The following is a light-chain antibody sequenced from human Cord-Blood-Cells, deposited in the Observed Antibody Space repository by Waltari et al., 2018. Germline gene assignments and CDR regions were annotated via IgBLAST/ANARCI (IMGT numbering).Light chain of an antibody. V-gene: IGLV2-23*01. J-gene: IGLJ3*02. CDR2: EGS. Sequence: QSALTQPASVSGSPGQSITISCTGTSSDVGRYNLVPWYQQHPGKAPKLMIYEGSKRPSGVSNRFSGSKSGNTASLTISGLQAEDEADYCCCSYAGSSTLVFGGGTKLTVL. CDR3: CSYAGSSTLV. CDR1: SSDVGRYNL.